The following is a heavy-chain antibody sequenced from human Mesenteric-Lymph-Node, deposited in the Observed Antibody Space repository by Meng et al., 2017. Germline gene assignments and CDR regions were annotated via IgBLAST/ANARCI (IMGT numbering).Heavy chain of an antibody. D-gene: IGHD1-14*01. CDR1: GFTFSSYE. Sequence: GESLKISCAASGFTFSSYEMNWVRQAPGKGLEWVSYISSSGSTIYYADSVKGRFTISRDNAKNSLYLQMNSLRAEDTAVYYCARNSDARGNHWYFDLWGRGTVVTVSS. J-gene: IGHJ2*01. V-gene: IGHV3-48*03. CDR3: ARNSDARGNHWYFDL. CDR2: ISSSGSTI.